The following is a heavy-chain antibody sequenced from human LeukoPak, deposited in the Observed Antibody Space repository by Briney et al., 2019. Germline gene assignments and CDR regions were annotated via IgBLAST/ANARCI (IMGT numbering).Heavy chain of an antibody. CDR1: TVIAREDW. Sequence: PVGSPRLSPAPPTVIAREDWMCWARPGPGEGREWVANIAHVGGVECNVVYVKGRFIISRDNARDSLYLQMNGLRVEDTAIYYCAFFVREPQNWGQGTLVTVSS. CDR3: AFFVREPQN. J-gene: IGHJ1*01. D-gene: IGHD3-10*02. V-gene: IGHV3-7*01. CDR2: IAHVGGVE.